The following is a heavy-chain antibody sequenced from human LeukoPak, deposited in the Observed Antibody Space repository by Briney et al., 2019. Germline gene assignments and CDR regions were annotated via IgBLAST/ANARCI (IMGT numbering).Heavy chain of an antibody. CDR3: SRGLNVGANYYDY. V-gene: IGHV4-4*07. J-gene: IGHJ4*02. CDR2: IYSGGNI. D-gene: IGHD1-26*01. CDR1: GGSIPNYY. Sequence: NPSETLSLTCTVSGGSIPNYYWTWIRQPAEKGLEWIGRIYSGGNIDYNPSLKSRITMSVDRSKNQFSLNLTSVTAADTAVYFCSRGLNVGANYYDYWGQGILVTVSS.